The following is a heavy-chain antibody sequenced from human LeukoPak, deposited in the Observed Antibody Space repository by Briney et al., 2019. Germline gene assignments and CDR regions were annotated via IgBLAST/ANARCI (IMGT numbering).Heavy chain of an antibody. CDR2: MNTDTGNP. CDR1: GYTFTNYA. Sequence: ASVKVSCKASGYTFTNYAINWVRQPPGQGLEWMGWMNTDTGNPTYAQAFIGRFVFSLDTSVSTAYLQISSLKADDTGVYYCAREKFGEFHNWFDPWGQGTLVTVSS. CDR3: AREKFGEFHNWFDP. J-gene: IGHJ5*02. V-gene: IGHV7-4-1*02. D-gene: IGHD3-10*01.